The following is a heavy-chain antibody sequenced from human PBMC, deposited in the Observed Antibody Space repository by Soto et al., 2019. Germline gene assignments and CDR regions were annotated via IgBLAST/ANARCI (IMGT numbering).Heavy chain of an antibody. J-gene: IGHJ4*02. D-gene: IGHD2-15*01. CDR2: ISVSGDSA. V-gene: IGHV3-23*01. Sequence: GGSLRLSCAASGFTFNTYAMNWVRQTPGKGLEWVSTISVSGDSAYFADSVRGRFTISRDNSKNTVYLQMNSLRADDTAMYYCATRHLSYCSGGTCNPFDFWGQGTLVTVSS. CDR1: GFTFNTYA. CDR3: ATRHLSYCSGGTCNPFDF.